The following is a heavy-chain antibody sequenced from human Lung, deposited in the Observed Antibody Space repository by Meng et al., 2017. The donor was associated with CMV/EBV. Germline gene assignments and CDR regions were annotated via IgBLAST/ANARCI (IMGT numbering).Heavy chain of an antibody. CDR2: INSGGST. J-gene: IGHJ6*02. Sequence: GGSXRLSCAASGPTVNSKYLTWVRQAPGKGLEWVSVINSGGSTDYIDSMKGRFTISRDNSKNTLYLQMNSLRPEDTAVYYCARDMYWNQAYHGMDVWGQGXTVTVSS. V-gene: IGHV3-66*02. CDR1: GPTVNSKY. CDR3: ARDMYWNQAYHGMDV. D-gene: IGHD2-8*02.